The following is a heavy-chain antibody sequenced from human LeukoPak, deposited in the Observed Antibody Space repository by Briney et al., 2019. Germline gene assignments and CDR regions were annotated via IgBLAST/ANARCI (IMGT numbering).Heavy chain of an antibody. D-gene: IGHD4-23*01. J-gene: IGHJ4*02. CDR2: IKQDETEK. CDR1: GFTFRSYW. Sequence: GGSLRLSCVASGFTFRSYWMSWVRQAPGKGLEWVANIKQDETEKYYVDSVKGRFTISRDNAKNSLYLQLNSLRAEDTAVFYCARANGNAFDYWGQGTPVTVSS. V-gene: IGHV3-7*01. CDR3: ARANGNAFDY.